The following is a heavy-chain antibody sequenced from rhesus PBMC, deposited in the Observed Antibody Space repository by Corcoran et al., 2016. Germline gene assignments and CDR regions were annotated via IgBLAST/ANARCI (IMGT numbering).Heavy chain of an antibody. CDR2: ISGSSGST. CDR1: GGSISSSNW. CDR3: ARGIAATTLDY. Sequence: QVQLQESGPGLVKPSETLSLTCAVSGGSISSSNWWSWLRPPPGKGLEWIGYISGSSGSTHYNPSLKSRVTISTDTSKNQFSLKLSSVTAADTAVYYCARGIAATTLDYWGQGVLVTVSS. V-gene: IGHV4-65*01. J-gene: IGHJ4*01. D-gene: IGHD6-43*01.